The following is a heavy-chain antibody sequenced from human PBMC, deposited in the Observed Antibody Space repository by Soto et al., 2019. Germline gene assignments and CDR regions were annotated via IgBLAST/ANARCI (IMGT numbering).Heavy chain of an antibody. D-gene: IGHD3-10*01. J-gene: IGHJ4*02. Sequence: SETLSLTCAVSGGSISSSQWWTWVRQPPGKGLEWIAETHHSGNTNYNPSLKSRVTISLDTSKNQYSLRLSSVTTADTALYYCATGRVLYGSEYWGQGTLVTVSS. CDR2: THHSGNT. CDR1: GGSISSSQW. CDR3: ATGRVLYGSEY. V-gene: IGHV4-4*02.